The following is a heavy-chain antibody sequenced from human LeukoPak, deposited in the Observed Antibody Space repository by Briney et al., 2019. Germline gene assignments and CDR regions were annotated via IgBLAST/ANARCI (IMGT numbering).Heavy chain of an antibody. CDR3: ARDPLCDFWSGYLCPLDY. CDR1: GYSISSGYY. D-gene: IGHD3-3*01. Sequence: SETLSLTCTVSGYSISSGYYWGWIRPPPGKGLEWIGSIYHSGSTYYNPSLKSRSTISVDTAKNQCSLKLSSVTAADTAVYYCARDPLCDFWSGYLCPLDYWGQGTLVTVSS. J-gene: IGHJ4*02. CDR2: IYHSGST. V-gene: IGHV4-38-2*02.